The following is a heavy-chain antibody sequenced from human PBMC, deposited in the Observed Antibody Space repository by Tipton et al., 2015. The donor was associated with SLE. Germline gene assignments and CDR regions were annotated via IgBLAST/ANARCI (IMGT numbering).Heavy chain of an antibody. D-gene: IGHD6-19*01. Sequence: QVQLVQSGAEVKKPGASVKVSCKASGYTFTSYDINWVLQATGQGLEWMGWMNPNSGNTGYAQKFQGRVTMTRNTSVSTAYMGLSSLRSEDTAVYYCARGRGSSVPPRYWGQGTLVTVSS. CDR1: GYTFTSYD. CDR3: ARGRGSSVPPRY. J-gene: IGHJ4*02. CDR2: MNPNSGNT. V-gene: IGHV1-8*02.